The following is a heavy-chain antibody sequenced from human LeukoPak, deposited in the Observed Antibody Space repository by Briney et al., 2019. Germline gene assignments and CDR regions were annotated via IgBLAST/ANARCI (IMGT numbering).Heavy chain of an antibody. CDR2: IYYSGST. CDR3: AGMGDFGYFDL. D-gene: IGHD2-21*02. Sequence: PSETLSLTCTVSGGSISSYYWSWIRQPPGKGLEWIGYIYYSGSTNYNPSLKSRVTISVDTSKNQLPLKLSSVTAADTAVYYCAGMGDFGYFDLWGRGTLVTVSS. V-gene: IGHV4-59*01. CDR1: GGSISSYY. J-gene: IGHJ2*01.